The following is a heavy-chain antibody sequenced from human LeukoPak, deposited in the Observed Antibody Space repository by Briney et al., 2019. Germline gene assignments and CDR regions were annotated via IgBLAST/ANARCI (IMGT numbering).Heavy chain of an antibody. CDR3: ARSIGYCSGGSCPTLNDY. J-gene: IGHJ4*02. D-gene: IGHD2-15*01. CDR2: ISAYNGNT. V-gene: IGHV1-18*01. CDR1: GYTFTSYD. Sequence: GASVKVSCKASGYTFTSYDINWVRQATGQGLEWMGWISAYNGNTNYAQKLQGRVTMTTDTSTSTAYMELRSLRSDDTAVYYCARSIGYCSGGSCPTLNDYWGQGTLVTVSS.